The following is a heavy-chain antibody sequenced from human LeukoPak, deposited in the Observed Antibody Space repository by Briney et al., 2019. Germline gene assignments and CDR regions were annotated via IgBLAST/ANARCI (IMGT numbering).Heavy chain of an antibody. Sequence: GGSLRLSCAASGFTFSNYAMSWVRGSPGKGLEWVSAIIGRGGNTYYADSVKGRFTISRDNSKNTLYLQMNSLRGEDTAVYYCAKDGRARYDSSGYYDYWGQGTLVTVSS. CDR1: GFTFSNYA. J-gene: IGHJ4*02. CDR2: IIGRGGNT. V-gene: IGHV3-23*01. CDR3: AKDGRARYDSSGYYDY. D-gene: IGHD3-22*01.